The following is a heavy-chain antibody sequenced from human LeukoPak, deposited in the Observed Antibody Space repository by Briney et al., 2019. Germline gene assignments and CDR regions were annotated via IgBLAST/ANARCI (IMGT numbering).Heavy chain of an antibody. CDR3: ARVKGYGDFIAPYYFDY. Sequence: KSSETLSLTCTVSGGSISSYYWSWIRQPPGKGLEWIGYIYYSGSTNYNPSLKSRVTISVDTSRNQFSLKLSSVTAADTAVYYCARVKGYGDFIAPYYFDYWGQGTLVTVSS. D-gene: IGHD4-17*01. V-gene: IGHV4-59*01. CDR2: IYYSGST. J-gene: IGHJ4*02. CDR1: GGSISSYY.